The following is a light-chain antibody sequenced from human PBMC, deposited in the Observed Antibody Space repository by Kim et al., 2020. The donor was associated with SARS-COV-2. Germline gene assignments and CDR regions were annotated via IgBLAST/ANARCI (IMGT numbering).Light chain of an antibody. CDR3: QQSYSTPWT. V-gene: IGKV1-39*01. J-gene: IGKJ1*01. CDR2: AAS. Sequence: DIQMTQSPSSLSASVGDRVTITCRASQSISSYLNWYQQKPGKAPKLLIYAASSLQSGVPSRFSGSGSGTDFTLTISNLQPEDFATYYCQQSYSTPWTFGQGTKVETK. CDR1: QSISSY.